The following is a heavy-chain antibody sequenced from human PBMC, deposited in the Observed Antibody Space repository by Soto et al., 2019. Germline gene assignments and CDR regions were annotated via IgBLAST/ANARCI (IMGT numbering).Heavy chain of an antibody. CDR1: GFTFNNYW. D-gene: IGHD3-10*01. J-gene: IGHJ4*02. CDR3: TRRNRLSYTSDY. CDR2: INTDGRGT. Sequence: PWGSLRLSXAAAGFTFNNYWMQWVRRAPGKGLVWVSRINTDGRGTTYADSVRGRFTISRDNAKNTLYLQMNSLRAEDTAVYYCTRRNRLSYTSDYWGQGTLVTVSS. V-gene: IGHV3-74*01.